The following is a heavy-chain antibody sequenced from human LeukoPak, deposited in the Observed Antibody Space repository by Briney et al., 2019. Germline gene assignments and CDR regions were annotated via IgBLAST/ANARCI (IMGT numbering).Heavy chain of an antibody. J-gene: IGHJ3*02. Sequence: GGSLRLSCAASGFTFDDYAMHWVRQAPGKGLEWVSGISWNSGSIGYADSVKGRFTISRDNAKNSLYLQMNSLRAEDMALYYCAKDIAARMNAFDIWGQGTMVTVSS. CDR3: AKDIAARMNAFDI. CDR1: GFTFDDYA. V-gene: IGHV3-9*03. D-gene: IGHD6-6*01. CDR2: ISWNSGSI.